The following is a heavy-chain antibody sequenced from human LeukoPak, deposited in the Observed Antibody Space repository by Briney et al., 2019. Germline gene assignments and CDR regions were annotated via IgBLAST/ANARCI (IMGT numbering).Heavy chain of an antibody. Sequence: SVKVSCKASGGTFSSYAISWVRQAPGLGLEWMGGIIPIFGTANYAQKFQGRVTITADESTSTAYMELSSLRSEDTAVYYCARRVATWYYFDYWGQGTLVTVSS. D-gene: IGHD5-12*01. CDR3: ARRVATWYYFDY. V-gene: IGHV1-69*13. CDR1: GGTFSSYA. CDR2: IIPIFGTA. J-gene: IGHJ4*02.